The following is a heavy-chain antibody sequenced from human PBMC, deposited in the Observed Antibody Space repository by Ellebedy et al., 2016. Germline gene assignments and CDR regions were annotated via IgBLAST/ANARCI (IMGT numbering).Heavy chain of an antibody. CDR3: RQGHYADL. V-gene: IGHV3-23*01. D-gene: IGHD4-17*01. Sequence: GESLKISXAASGFTFSSYAMSWVRRAPGKGLEWVSTISAGSDTTRLADSVKGRFTISRDSSKNSVYLRMNNLRVEDTAVYYCRQGHYADLWGQGTLVTVSS. CDR1: GFTFSSYA. J-gene: IGHJ4*02. CDR2: ISAGSDTT.